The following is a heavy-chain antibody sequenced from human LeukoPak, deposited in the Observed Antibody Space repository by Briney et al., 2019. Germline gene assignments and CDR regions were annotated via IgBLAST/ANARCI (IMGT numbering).Heavy chain of an antibody. CDR1: GGSISSGDYY. J-gene: IGHJ6*03. D-gene: IGHD3-3*01. V-gene: IGHV4-30-4*08. CDR3: ARRETTDFWSGSAYYYYMDV. CDR2: IYYSGST. Sequence: SQTLCLTCTVSGGSISSGDYYWSWIRQPPGKGLEGIGYIYYSGSTYYNPSLKRRRTISVDTSKNQFSLKLSSVPAPDTAVYYCARRETTDFWSGSAYYYYMDVWGKGTTVTVSS.